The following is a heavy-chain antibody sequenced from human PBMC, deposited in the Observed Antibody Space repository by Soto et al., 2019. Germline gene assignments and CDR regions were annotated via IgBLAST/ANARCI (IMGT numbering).Heavy chain of an antibody. V-gene: IGHV3-23*01. CDR1: GFTFSSYA. CDR3: AKDRQTTFVVVPVDDAFDI. CDR2: ISGSGGST. Sequence: HPGGSLRLSCAASGFTFSSYAMSWVRQAPGKGLEWVSAISGSGGSTYYADSVKGRFTISRDNSKNTLYLQMNSLRAEDTAVYYCAKDRQTTFVVVPVDDAFDIWGQGTMVTVSS. D-gene: IGHD2-2*01. J-gene: IGHJ3*02.